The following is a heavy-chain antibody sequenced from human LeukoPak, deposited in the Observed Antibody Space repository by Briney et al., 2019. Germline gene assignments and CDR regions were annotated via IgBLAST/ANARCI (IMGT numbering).Heavy chain of an antibody. V-gene: IGHV4-59*01. CDR1: GGSFSGDY. CDR3: ARRNNWNEGPLDY. J-gene: IGHJ4*02. CDR2: IYYSGST. Sequence: SETLSLTCAVYGGSFSGDYWSWIRQPPGKGLEWIGYIYYSGSTNYNPSLKSRVTISVDTSKNQFSLKLSSVTAADTAVYYCARRNNWNEGPLDYWGQGTLVTVSS. D-gene: IGHD1-20*01.